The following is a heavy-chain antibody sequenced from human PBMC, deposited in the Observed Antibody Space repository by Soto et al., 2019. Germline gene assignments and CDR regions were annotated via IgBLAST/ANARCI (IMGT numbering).Heavy chain of an antibody. CDR1: GFTFSSYS. Sequence: GGSLRLSCAASGFTFSSYSMNWVRQAPGKGLEWVSSISSSSSYIYYADSVKGRFTISRDNAKNSLYLQMNSLRAEDTAVYYCAREPSKYGDYLVDYWGQGTLVTVSS. CDR3: AREPSKYGDYLVDY. V-gene: IGHV3-21*01. D-gene: IGHD4-17*01. CDR2: ISSSSSYI. J-gene: IGHJ4*02.